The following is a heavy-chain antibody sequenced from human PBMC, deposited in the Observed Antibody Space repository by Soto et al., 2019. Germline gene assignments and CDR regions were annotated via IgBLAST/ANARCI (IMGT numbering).Heavy chain of an antibody. J-gene: IGHJ6*02. CDR1: GFTFSSYA. D-gene: IGHD3-3*01. CDR3: AKTNGHTPSNFWRGYFNGPGNRYGMDV. Sequence: GGSLRLSCAASGFTFSSYAMSWVCQAPGKGLEWVSAISGSGGSTYYADSVKGRFTISRDNSKNTLYLQMNSLRAEDTAVYYCAKTNGHTPSNFWRGYFNGPGNRYGMDVWGQGTTVPVS. V-gene: IGHV3-23*01. CDR2: ISGSGGST.